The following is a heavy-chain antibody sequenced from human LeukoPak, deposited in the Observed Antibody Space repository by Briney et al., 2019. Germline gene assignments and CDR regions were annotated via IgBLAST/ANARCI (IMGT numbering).Heavy chain of an antibody. CDR2: IYYSGST. CDR3: ARSQSTRARTVDF. Sequence: SETLSLTCIVSGGSISCYYWTWIRQPPGKGLEWIGYIYYSGSTNYNPSLKSRATMSVDTSKNQFSLKLSSVTAADSAVYYCARSQSTRARTVDFWGQGTLVTVSS. CDR1: GGSISCYY. J-gene: IGHJ4*02. V-gene: IGHV4-59*01.